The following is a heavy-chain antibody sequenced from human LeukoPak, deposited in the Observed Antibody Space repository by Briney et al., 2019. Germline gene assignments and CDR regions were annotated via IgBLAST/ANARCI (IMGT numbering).Heavy chain of an antibody. J-gene: IGHJ4*02. CDR2: ISSSGSTI. CDR3: ARADTYDSSGFYY. V-gene: IGHV3-11*04. Sequence: SGGSLRLSCAASGFTFSDYYMSWIRQAPGKGLEWVSYISSSGSTIYYADSVKGRFTISRDNAKNSLYLQMNSLRAEDTAVYYCARADTYDSSGFYYWGQGTLVTVSS. D-gene: IGHD3-22*01. CDR1: GFTFSDYY.